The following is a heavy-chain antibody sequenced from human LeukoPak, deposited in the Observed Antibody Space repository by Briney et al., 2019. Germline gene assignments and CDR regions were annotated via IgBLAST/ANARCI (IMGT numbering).Heavy chain of an antibody. CDR2: IYYSGST. Sequence: PSETLSLTCAVYGGSFSGYYWSWIQQPPGKGLEWIGYIYYSGSTNYNPSLKSRVTISVDTSKNQFSLKLSSVTAADTAVYYCARIVAYYVILTGYYQGCFDPWGRGTLVTVSS. V-gene: IGHV4-59*08. CDR1: GGSFSGYY. D-gene: IGHD3-9*01. J-gene: IGHJ5*02. CDR3: ARIVAYYVILTGYYQGCFDP.